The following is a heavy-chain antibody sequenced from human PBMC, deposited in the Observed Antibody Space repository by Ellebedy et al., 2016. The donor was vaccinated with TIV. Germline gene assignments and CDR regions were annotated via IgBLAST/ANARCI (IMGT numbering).Heavy chain of an antibody. D-gene: IGHD2-21*02. CDR3: TSYCGGDCYWGGY. CDR1: GFTFSNYW. J-gene: IGHJ4*02. CDR2: ISSTGYYI. Sequence: GESLKISCGASGFTFSNYWMNWVRQAPGKGLEWVSSISSTGYYIYYADSVKGRFTISRDDARNSLFLQMNSLRAEDTAVYYCTSYCGGDCYWGGYWGQGTLLTVSS. V-gene: IGHV3-21*01.